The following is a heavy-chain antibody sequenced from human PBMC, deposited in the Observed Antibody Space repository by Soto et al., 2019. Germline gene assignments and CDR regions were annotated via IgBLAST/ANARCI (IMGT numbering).Heavy chain of an antibody. J-gene: IGHJ6*02. V-gene: IGHV4-59*01. CDR3: ARGYDFWSGFRDYYYGMDV. Sequence: SETLSLSCTVSGGSISSYDGSWIRQPPGKGLEWIGYIYYSGSTNYNPSLKSRVTRSVDTSKTQFSLKLSSVTAADTAVYYCARGYDFWSGFRDYYYGMDVWGQGTTVTVSS. CDR1: GGSISSYD. CDR2: IYYSGST. D-gene: IGHD3-3*01.